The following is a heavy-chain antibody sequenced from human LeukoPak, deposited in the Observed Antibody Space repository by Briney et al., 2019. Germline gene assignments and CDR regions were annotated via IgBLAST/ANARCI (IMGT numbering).Heavy chain of an antibody. V-gene: IGHV4-34*01. CDR3: ARDYDFWSGPPT. D-gene: IGHD3-3*01. Sequence: SETLSLTCAVYGGSFSGYYWSWIRQPPGKGLEWIGEINHSGSTNYNPSLKSRVTMSVDTSKNQFSLKLSSVTAADTAVYYCARDYDFWSGPPTWGQGTLVTVSS. J-gene: IGHJ5*02. CDR1: GGSFSGYY. CDR2: INHSGST.